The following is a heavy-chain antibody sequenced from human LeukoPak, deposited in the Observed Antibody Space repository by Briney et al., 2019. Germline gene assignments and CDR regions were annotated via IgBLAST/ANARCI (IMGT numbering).Heavy chain of an antibody. Sequence: ALVKVSCKASGYTFTSYDINWVRQATGQGLEWMGWMNPNSGNTGYAQKFQGRVTMTRNTSISTAYMELSSLRSEDTAVYYCARVTHSNPWLLLPGDREDPSDYWGQGTLVTVSS. CDR1: GYTFTSYD. CDR2: MNPNSGNT. J-gene: IGHJ4*02. V-gene: IGHV1-8*01. D-gene: IGHD3-22*01. CDR3: ARVTHSNPWLLLPGDREDPSDY.